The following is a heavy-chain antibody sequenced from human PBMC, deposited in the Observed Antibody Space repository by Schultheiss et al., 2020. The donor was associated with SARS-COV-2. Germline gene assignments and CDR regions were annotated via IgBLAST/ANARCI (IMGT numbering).Heavy chain of an antibody. D-gene: IGHD2-21*02. CDR3: VGGDFIKTAFDI. Sequence: SETLSLTCTVSGGSISSSSYYWGWIRQPPGKGLEWIGSIYYSGSTYYNPSLKSRVTISVDTSKNQFSLKLSSVTAADTAVYYCVGGDFIKTAFDIWGQGTMVTVSS. J-gene: IGHJ3*02. CDR2: IYYSGST. V-gene: IGHV4-39*01. CDR1: GGSISSSSYY.